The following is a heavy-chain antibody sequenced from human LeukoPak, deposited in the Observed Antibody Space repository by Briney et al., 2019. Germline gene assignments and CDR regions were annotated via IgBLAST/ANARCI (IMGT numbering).Heavy chain of an antibody. J-gene: IGHJ6*02. Sequence: GGSLRLSCAVSGFTFNDAWMSWVRQAPGKGLEWVGRIKSKTDGGTTDYAAPVKGRFTILRDDSKNTLYLQMNSLKTEDTAVYYCTTEIAMIPHWGQGTTVTVSS. CDR2: IKSKTDGGTT. CDR1: GFTFNDAW. V-gene: IGHV3-15*01. D-gene: IGHD2-21*01. CDR3: TTEIAMIPH.